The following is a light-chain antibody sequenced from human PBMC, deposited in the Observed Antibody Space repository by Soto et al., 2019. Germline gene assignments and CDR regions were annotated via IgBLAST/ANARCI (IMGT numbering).Light chain of an antibody. V-gene: IGLV1-51*02. CDR1: SSNIGNNY. CDR3: GTWDSSLSAWV. CDR2: EXX. Sequence: QSVLTQPPSVSAAPGQKVTISCSGSSSNIGNNYVSWYQQLPGTAPKLLIYEXXKRPSGIPDRFSGSKSGTSATLGITGLQTGDEADYYCGTWDSSLSAWVFGGGTKLTVL. J-gene: IGLJ3*02.